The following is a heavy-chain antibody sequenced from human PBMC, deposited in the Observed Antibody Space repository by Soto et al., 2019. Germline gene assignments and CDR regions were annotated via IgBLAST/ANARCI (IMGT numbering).Heavy chain of an antibody. CDR3: ARLTIFGVVTTSYYFDY. CDR2: IYYSGST. V-gene: IGHV4-39*01. D-gene: IGHD3-3*01. J-gene: IGHJ4*02. CDR1: GGSISSSSYY. Sequence: SETLSLTCTVSGGSISSSSYYWGWIRQPPGKGLEWIGSIYYSGSTYYNPSLKSRVTISVGTSKNQFSLKLSSVTAADTAVYYCARLTIFGVVTTSYYFDYWGQGTLVTVSS.